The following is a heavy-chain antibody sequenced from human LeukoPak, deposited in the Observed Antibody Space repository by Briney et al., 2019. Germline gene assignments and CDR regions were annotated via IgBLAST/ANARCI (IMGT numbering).Heavy chain of an antibody. CDR1: GGSFSGYY. CDR2: INHSGST. CDR3: ARRAVRGAPPLKYYLDY. Sequence: SETLSLTCAVYGGSFSGYYWSWIRQPPGKGLEWIGEINHSGSTNYNPSLKSRVTISVDTSKNQFSLKLSSVTAADTAVYYCARRAVRGAPPLKYYLDYWGQGTLVTVSS. J-gene: IGHJ4*02. D-gene: IGHD3-10*01. V-gene: IGHV4-34*01.